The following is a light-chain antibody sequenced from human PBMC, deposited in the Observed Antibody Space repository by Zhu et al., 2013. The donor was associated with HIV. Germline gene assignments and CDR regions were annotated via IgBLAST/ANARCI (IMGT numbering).Light chain of an antibody. CDR3: QQCDNLPQCT. CDR2: DAS. V-gene: IGKV1-33*01. Sequence: DIQMTQSPSSLSASVGDRVTITCQASQDISNYLNWYQQKPGKAPKLLIYDASNLETGVPSRFSGSGSGTHFSFTISSLQPEDFATYYCQQCDNLPQCTFGQGTKLDIK. J-gene: IGKJ2*02. CDR1: QDISNY.